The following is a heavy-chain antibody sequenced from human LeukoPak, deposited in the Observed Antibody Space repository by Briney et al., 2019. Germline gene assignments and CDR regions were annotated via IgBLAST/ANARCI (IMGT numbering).Heavy chain of an antibody. V-gene: IGHV3-53*01. J-gene: IGHJ4*02. Sequence: PGRSLRLSCAASGFTVSSNYMSWVRQAPGKGLEWVSTVSHDYSTYYADSVKGRFTTSRDNSKNTLYLQMNSLTAEDTALYYCVRRAGSERYFDYWGQGTLVTVSS. D-gene: IGHD3-10*01. CDR1: GFTVSSNY. CDR2: VSHDYST. CDR3: VRRAGSERYFDY.